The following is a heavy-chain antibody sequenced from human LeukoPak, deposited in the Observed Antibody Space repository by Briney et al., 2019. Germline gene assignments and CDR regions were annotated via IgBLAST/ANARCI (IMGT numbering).Heavy chain of an antibody. Sequence: GGSLEISFQGSGSNFPIYWIGWVRQVPGQGLEWMGIIYPDDSNTIYGPSFQGQVTISAYKSINTAYLEWSSLEASDSAIYYCARQGAGGKYYYYYMDVWGKGTTVTVSS. CDR1: GSNFPIYW. CDR3: ARQGAGGKYYYYYMDV. D-gene: IGHD6-13*01. J-gene: IGHJ6*03. CDR2: IYPDDSNT. V-gene: IGHV5-51*01.